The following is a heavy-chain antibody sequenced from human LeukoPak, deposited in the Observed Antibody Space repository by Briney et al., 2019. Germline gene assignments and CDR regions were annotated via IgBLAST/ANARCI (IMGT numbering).Heavy chain of an antibody. V-gene: IGHV3-7*05. J-gene: IGHJ4*02. D-gene: IGHD6-13*01. Sequence: SGGSLRLSCTASTFTLYNYWMSWVRQAPGKGLEWVANIKQDGSEKYHVDSVKGRFTISRDNAKNSLYLQMNSLRAEDTAVYYCASLAVYTGSWSAFDYWGQGTLVTVSS. CDR2: IKQDGSEK. CDR3: ASLAVYTGSWSAFDY. CDR1: TFTLYNYW.